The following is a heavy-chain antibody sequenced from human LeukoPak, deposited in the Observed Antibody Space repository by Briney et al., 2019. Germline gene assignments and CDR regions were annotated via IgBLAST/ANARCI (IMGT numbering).Heavy chain of an antibody. CDR2: IRDSGEA. CDR3: ARDRAANQDWVEFDP. J-gene: IGHJ5*02. D-gene: IGHD3/OR15-3a*01. Sequence: SGGSLRLSCAVSGFRVSDYYMSWVRRAPGKGLEWVGLIRDSGEAFYADFARGRFAISRDESENTLYLQMNSLRVEDTAVYFCARDRAANQDWVEFDPWGQGTPVIVSS. V-gene: IGHV3-66*03. CDR1: GFRVSDYY.